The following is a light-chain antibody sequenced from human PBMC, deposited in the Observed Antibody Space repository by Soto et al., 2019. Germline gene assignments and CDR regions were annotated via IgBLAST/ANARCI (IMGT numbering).Light chain of an antibody. Sequence: EIVMTRSRAPRSWSPGEEANGAFWASQSVSSRLAWYQQKPGQAPRLLIYGASNRATGIPDRFSGSGSVTDFTLTNSRLECEDFAVYLGQEYGSSGTFGQGTKVDI. J-gene: IGKJ1*01. CDR3: QEYGSSGT. V-gene: IGKV3-20*01. CDR2: GAS. CDR1: QSVSSR.